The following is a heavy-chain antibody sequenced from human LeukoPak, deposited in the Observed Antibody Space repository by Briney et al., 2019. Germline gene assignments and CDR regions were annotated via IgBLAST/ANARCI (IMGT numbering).Heavy chain of an antibody. CDR1: GFTFSSYG. CDR2: IRYDGSNK. D-gene: IGHD1-26*01. CDR3: ATVDIVGASATRDY. V-gene: IGHV3-30*02. J-gene: IGHJ4*02. Sequence: GGSLRLSCAASGFTFSSYGMHWVRQAPGKGLEWVAFIRYDGSNKYYADSVKGRFTISRDNSKNTLYLQMNSLRAEDTAVYYCATVDIVGASATRDYWGQGTLVTVSS.